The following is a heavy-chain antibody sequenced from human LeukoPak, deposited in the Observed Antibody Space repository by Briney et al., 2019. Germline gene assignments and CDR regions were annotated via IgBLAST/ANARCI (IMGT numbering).Heavy chain of an antibody. J-gene: IGHJ4*02. D-gene: IGHD6-19*01. CDR2: IYSSGST. V-gene: IGHV4-61*02. CDR1: GGSISSGSYY. Sequence: NSSETLSLTCTVSGGSISSGSYYWSWIRQPAGKGLEWIGRIYSSGSTNYNPSLKSRVTISVDTSKNQFSLRLSSVTAADTAVYYCARDKWLDGRYYFDYWGQGTLVTVSS. CDR3: ARDKWLDGRYYFDY.